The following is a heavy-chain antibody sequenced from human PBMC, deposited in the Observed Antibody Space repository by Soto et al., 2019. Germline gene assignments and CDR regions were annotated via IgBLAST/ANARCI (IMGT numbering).Heavy chain of an antibody. CDR2: ISSSDEK. J-gene: IGHJ6*02. Sequence: QVTLKESGPVLVKPTETLTLTCTFSGFSFSNPRMSVSWIRQPPGKALEWLAHISSSDEKSYSTSLKSRLTISKDPSKSQVVLTMTNMDPMDTATYYCARVLSYGMDVGGQGTTVTVSS. V-gene: IGHV2-26*01. CDR3: ARVLSYGMDV. CDR1: GFSFSNPRMS.